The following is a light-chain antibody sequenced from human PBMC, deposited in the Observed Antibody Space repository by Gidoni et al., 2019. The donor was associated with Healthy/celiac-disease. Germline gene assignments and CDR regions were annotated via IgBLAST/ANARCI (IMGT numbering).Light chain of an antibody. CDR2: DVS. CDR1: SSDVGGDHY. CDR3: SSYTSSSTHG. V-gene: IGLV2-14*03. Sequence: SALTQPAYVSGSTGPSITISCTGTSSDVGGDHYVSWYQQHPGKSPKLLIDDVSNRPSGVSNRFSGSWSGNTASLTISGLQAEDEADYYCSSYTSSSTHGFGTGTKVTDL. J-gene: IGLJ1*01.